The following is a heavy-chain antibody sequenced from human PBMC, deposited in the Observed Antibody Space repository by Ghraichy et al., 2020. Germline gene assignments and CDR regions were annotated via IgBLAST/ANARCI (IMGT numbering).Heavy chain of an antibody. CDR2: ISSSSSYI. J-gene: IGHJ3*02. CDR1: GFTFSSYS. CDR3: ARVDIVVVVAAYDAFDI. V-gene: IGHV3-21*01. Sequence: GESLNISCAASGFTFSSYSMNWVRQAPGKGLEWVSSISSSSSYIYYADSVKGRFTISRDNAKNSLYLQMNSLRAEDMAVYYCARVDIVVVVAAYDAFDIWGQGTMVTVSS. D-gene: IGHD2-15*01.